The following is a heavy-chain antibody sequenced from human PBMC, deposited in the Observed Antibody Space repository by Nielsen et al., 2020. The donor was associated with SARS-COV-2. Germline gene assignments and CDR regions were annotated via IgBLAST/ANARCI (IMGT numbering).Heavy chain of an antibody. D-gene: IGHD5-12*01. CDR2: INGGNGNT. CDR3: AKTVATIWTTATAYYFDY. CDR1: GYTFTSYA. Sequence: ASVKVSCKASGYTFTSYAMHWVRQAPGQRLEWMGWINGGNGNTKYSQKFQGRVTITSDTSASTAYMELSSLRSEDTAVFYCAKTVATIWTTATAYYFDYWGQGTLVTVSS. V-gene: IGHV1-3*01. J-gene: IGHJ4*02.